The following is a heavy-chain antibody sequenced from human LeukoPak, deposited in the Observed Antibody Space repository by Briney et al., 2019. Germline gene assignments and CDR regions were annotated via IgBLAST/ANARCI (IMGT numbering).Heavy chain of an antibody. CDR3: ARIDTMEGRYFDY. CDR2: IDWDDDK. CDR1: GFSLSTSGVC. D-gene: IGHD3-3*01. J-gene: IGHJ4*02. Sequence: ESGPALVKPTQTLTLTCTFSGFSLSTSGVCVSWIRQPPGKALEWLARIDWDDDKYYNTSLKTRLTISKDTSKNQVVLTMTSMDPVDTATYYCARIDTMEGRYFDYWGQGTLVTVSS. V-gene: IGHV2-70*11.